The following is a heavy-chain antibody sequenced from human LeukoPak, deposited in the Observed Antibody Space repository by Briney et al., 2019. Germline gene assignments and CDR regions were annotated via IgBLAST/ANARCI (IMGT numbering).Heavy chain of an antibody. CDR3: ARVAPHRRLTSGWYYFDY. CDR1: GGTFSSYA. Sequence: ASVKVSCKASGGTFSSYAISWVRQAPGQGLEWMGWISAYNGNTNYAQKFQGRITMTTDTSTSTAYMELRSLRSDDTAVYYCARVAPHRRLTSGWYYFDYWGQGTLVTVSS. J-gene: IGHJ4*02. D-gene: IGHD6-19*01. V-gene: IGHV1-18*01. CDR2: ISAYNGNT.